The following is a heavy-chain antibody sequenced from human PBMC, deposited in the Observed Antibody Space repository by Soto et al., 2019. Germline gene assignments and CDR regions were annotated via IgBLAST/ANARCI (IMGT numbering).Heavy chain of an antibody. D-gene: IGHD4-17*01. CDR1: GYTFTNFD. Sequence: ASVKVSCKASGYTFTNFDINWVRQATGQGLEWMGWLNPKSGNTGYAQQFQGRVIMTRSTSISTAYMELSSLRSEDTAVYYCVRVYGEIDYWGPGTLVTVSS. V-gene: IGHV1-8*02. CDR2: LNPKSGNT. CDR3: VRVYGEIDY. J-gene: IGHJ4*02.